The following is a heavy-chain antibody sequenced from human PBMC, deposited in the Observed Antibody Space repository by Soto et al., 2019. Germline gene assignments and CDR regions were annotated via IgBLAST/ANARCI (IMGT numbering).Heavy chain of an antibody. CDR2: IFYSGST. J-gene: IGHJ5*02. CDR3: ARVPYDSGAFRGFGWFDL. D-gene: IGHD3-22*01. Sequence: QVQLQESGPGLVKPSETLSLTCTVSGGSVSSGTYYWTWIRQPPGKGLKWTGYIFYSGSTNYNPSLRSRVTMSVDTSKNQFSLRLSSVTAADTAVYYCARVPYDSGAFRGFGWFDLWGQGTLVTVSS. CDR1: GGSVSSGTYY. V-gene: IGHV4-61*01.